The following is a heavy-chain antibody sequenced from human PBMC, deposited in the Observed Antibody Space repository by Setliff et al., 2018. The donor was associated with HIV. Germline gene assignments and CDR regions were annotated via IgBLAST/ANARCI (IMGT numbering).Heavy chain of an antibody. CDR1: GGSISSGSYY. V-gene: IGHV4-61*02. CDR2: IYTSGST. D-gene: IGHD5-18*01. CDR3: ARQGAGYSDDY. Sequence: SETLSLTCTVSGGSISSGSYYWSWIRKPAGKGLEWIGRIYTSGSTNYNPSLKSRVTISVDTSRNQFSLKLSSVTAADTAVYYCARQGAGYSDDYWGQGTLVTVSS. J-gene: IGHJ4*02.